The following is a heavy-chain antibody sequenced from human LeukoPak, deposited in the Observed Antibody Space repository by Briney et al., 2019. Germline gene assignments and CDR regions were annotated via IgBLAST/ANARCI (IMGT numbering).Heavy chain of an antibody. Sequence: ASVKVSCKAFGGTFSSYAISWVRQAPGQGLEWMGRIIPILGIANYAQKFQRRVTITADKSTSTAYMELSSLRSEDTAVYYCEIVVVPAANYTEYYFDYWGQGTLVTVSS. CDR2: IIPILGIA. V-gene: IGHV1-69*04. D-gene: IGHD2-2*01. J-gene: IGHJ4*02. CDR1: GGTFSSYA. CDR3: EIVVVPAANYTEYYFDY.